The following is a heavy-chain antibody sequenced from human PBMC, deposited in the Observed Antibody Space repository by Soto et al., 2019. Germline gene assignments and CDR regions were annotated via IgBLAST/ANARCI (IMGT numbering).Heavy chain of an antibody. D-gene: IGHD6-13*01. CDR3: ARSSSWYVAFDI. Sequence: GGSLRLSCAASGFTFSSYGMHWVRQAPGKGLEWVAVIWYDGSNKYYADSVKGRFTISRDNSKNTLYLQMNSLRAEDTAVYYCARSSSWYVAFDIWGQGTMVTVSS. CDR1: GFTFSSYG. J-gene: IGHJ3*02. V-gene: IGHV3-33*01. CDR2: IWYDGSNK.